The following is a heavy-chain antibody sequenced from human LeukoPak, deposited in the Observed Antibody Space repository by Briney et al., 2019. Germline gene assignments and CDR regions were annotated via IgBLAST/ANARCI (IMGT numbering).Heavy chain of an antibody. CDR2: INPNSGGT. CDR1: GYSFTDYY. Sequence: ASVKVSCKTSGYSFTDYYTHWVRQAPGQGLEWMGWINPNSGGTNFAQRFQDRVTMTRDMSISTAYMELSRLRSDDTAIYYCTRGYYDSSDFEYFHHWGQGTLVTVSS. V-gene: IGHV1-2*02. CDR3: TRGYYDSSDFEYFHH. D-gene: IGHD3-22*01. J-gene: IGHJ1*01.